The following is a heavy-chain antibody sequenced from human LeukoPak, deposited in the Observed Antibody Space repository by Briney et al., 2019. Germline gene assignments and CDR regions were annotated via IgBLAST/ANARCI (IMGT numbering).Heavy chain of an antibody. CDR2: INHSGST. J-gene: IGHJ4*02. CDR1: GGSFSGYY. D-gene: IGHD3-10*01. Sequence: SETLSLTCAVYGGSFSGYYWSWIRQPPGKGLEWIGEINHSGSTNYNPSLKSRVTISVDTSKNQFSLKLSSVSAADTAAYYCARIRYYYGSGSYYHPTDSFDYWGQGTLVTVSS. V-gene: IGHV4-34*01. CDR3: ARIRYYYGSGSYYHPTDSFDY.